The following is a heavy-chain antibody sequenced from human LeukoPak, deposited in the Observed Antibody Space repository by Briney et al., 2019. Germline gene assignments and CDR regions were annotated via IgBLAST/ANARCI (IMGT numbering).Heavy chain of an antibody. D-gene: IGHD6-19*01. Sequence: EASVKVSCKASGGTFSSYAISWVRQAPGQGLEWMGWINPNSGGTNYAQKFQGRVTMTRDTSISTAYMELSRLRSDDTAVYYCARVSSGYSSGWYVYWGQGTLVTVSS. CDR3: ARVSSGYSSGWYVY. CDR2: INPNSGGT. J-gene: IGHJ4*02. CDR1: GGTFSSYA. V-gene: IGHV1-2*02.